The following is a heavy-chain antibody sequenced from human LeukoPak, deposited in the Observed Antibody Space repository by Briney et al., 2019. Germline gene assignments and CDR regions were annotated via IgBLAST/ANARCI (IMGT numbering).Heavy chain of an antibody. CDR3: ASQYCDFWSGYYYFDY. CDR2: IYHSGST. CDR1: GYSISSGYY. Sequence: SETLSLTXAVSGYSISSGYYWGWMRQPPGKGLEWIGSIYHSGSTYYNPSLKSRVTISVDTSKNQFSLKLSSVTAADTAVYYCASQYCDFWSGYYYFDYWGQGTLVTVSS. J-gene: IGHJ4*02. V-gene: IGHV4-38-2*01. D-gene: IGHD3-3*01.